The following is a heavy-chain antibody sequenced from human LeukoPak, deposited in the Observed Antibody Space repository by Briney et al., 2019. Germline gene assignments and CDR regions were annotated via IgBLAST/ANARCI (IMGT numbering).Heavy chain of an antibody. D-gene: IGHD1-26*01. CDR1: SYTFTSYG. V-gene: IGHV1-18*03. CDR3: ARAFLRVGSYYDY. CDR2: ISAYNGNT. Sequence: ASVKVTCKASSYTFTSYGISWVRQAPGQGLEWMGWISAYNGNTNYAQKLQGRVTMTTDTSTSTAYMELRSLRSDDMAVYYCARAFLRVGSYYDYWGQGTLVTVSS. J-gene: IGHJ4*02.